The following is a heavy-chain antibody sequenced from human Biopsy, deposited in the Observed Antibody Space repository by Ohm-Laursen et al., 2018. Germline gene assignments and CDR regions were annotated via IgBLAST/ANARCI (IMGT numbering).Heavy chain of an antibody. CDR3: AREDEGLLRALDL. CDR2: FYTIGDT. Sequence: SETLSLTCAFSGASMTGYFWTWVRQPAGKGLEWIGHFYTIGDTTYNPSLESRVTMSLDTSENQFSLKMTSLTAADTAVYFCAREDEGLLRALDLWGQGTMVTVSS. CDR1: GASMTGYF. D-gene: IGHD3-3*01. J-gene: IGHJ3*01. V-gene: IGHV4-4*07.